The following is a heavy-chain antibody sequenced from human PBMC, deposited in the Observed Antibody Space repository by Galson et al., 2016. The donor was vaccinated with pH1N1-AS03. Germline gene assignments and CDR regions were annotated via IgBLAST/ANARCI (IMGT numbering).Heavy chain of an antibody. CDR2: IYHSGNT. CDR3: PRRGQWRLLNDSYDDSVYFSSLCVDL. CDR1: GGSMNNNKW. Sequence: SETLSLTCAVSGGSMNNNKWWNWVRQPPGKGLEWIGEIYHSGNTNYNPSLKSRVTISLDKSKNQFSLNLSSVTAADTAVYYGPRRGQWRLLNDSYDDSVYFSSLCVDLWGLRTLATVSS. D-gene: IGHD3-22*01. V-gene: IGHV4-4*02. J-gene: IGHJ2*01.